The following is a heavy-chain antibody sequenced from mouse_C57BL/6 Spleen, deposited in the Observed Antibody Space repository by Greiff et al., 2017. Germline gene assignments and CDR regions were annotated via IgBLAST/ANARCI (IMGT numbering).Heavy chain of an antibody. V-gene: IGHV1-69*01. CDR1: GYTFTSFW. CDR3: ARGTKGFDY. D-gene: IGHD3-3*01. Sequence: QVQLQQPGAELVMPGASVKLSCKASGYTFTSFWMHRVKQRPGQGLEWIREIDPSDSYTNYNQKFKGKSTLTVDKSSSTAYMQLSSLTSEDSAVYYCARGTKGFDYWGQGTTLAISS. J-gene: IGHJ2*01. CDR2: IDPSDSYT.